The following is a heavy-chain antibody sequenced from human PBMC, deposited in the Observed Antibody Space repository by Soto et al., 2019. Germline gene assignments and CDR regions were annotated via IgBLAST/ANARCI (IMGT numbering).Heavy chain of an antibody. CDR1: GGSISSYY. CDR2: IYYSGST. V-gene: IGHV4-59*01. CDR3: ARDRSVFTFDF. Sequence: PSETLSLTXTVSGGSISSYYWSWIRQPPGKGLEWIGYIYYSGSTNYNPSLKSRVTISVDTSKNHFSLKLSSVTAADTAVYYCARDRSVFTFDFWGQGTLVTVSS. J-gene: IGHJ4*02. D-gene: IGHD3-16*01.